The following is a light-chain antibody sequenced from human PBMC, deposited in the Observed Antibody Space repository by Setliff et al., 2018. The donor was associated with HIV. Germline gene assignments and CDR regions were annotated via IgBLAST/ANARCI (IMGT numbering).Light chain of an antibody. V-gene: IGLV7-46*01. CDR3: LLSYSGAWV. Sequence: QAVVTQEPSLTVSPGGTVTLTCGSSTGAVTSGHYPYWTQQKPGQAPRTLIYNTRNKHPWTPARFSGSLLGGKPALTLSGAQPEDEAEYYCLLSYSGAWVFGGGTKVTVL. CDR1: TGAVTSGHY. J-gene: IGLJ3*02. CDR2: NTR.